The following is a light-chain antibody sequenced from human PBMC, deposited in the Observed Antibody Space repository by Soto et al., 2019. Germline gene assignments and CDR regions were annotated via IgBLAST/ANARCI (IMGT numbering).Light chain of an antibody. Sequence: QSALTQPPSASGTPGQKVTISRSGSTSNVGTYTVDWYQQVPGAAPKLLIYTNTERPSGVPDRFSGSKSGTSASLAISGLQSEDEADYYCAAWDDSLNIPVFGGGTKVTVL. CDR1: TSNVGTYT. CDR3: AAWDDSLNIPV. CDR2: TNT. J-gene: IGLJ2*01. V-gene: IGLV1-44*01.